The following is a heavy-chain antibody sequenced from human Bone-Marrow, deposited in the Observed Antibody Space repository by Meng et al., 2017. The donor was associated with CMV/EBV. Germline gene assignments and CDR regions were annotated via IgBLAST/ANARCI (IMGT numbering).Heavy chain of an antibody. J-gene: IGHJ4*02. Sequence: GEYLKISCAASGVTFSNYVMHWVRQAPGKGLEWLTVISYDGSNKHYADSVKGRFTISRDNSRNTLYLQMNSLRAEDTAVYYCARVILVVPAACEYFDYWGQGTLVTVSS. CDR3: ARVILVVPAACEYFDY. CDR2: ISYDGSNK. V-gene: IGHV3-30-3*01. CDR1: GVTFSNYV. D-gene: IGHD2-2*01.